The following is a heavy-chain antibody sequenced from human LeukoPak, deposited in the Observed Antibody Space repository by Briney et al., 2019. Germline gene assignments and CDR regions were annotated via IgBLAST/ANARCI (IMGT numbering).Heavy chain of an antibody. Sequence: GGSLRLSCTASGFTFSDYAMSWVRQAPGKGLEWVARITSKTSGEATDYAAPVRGRFTISRDDSKATLYLQMDSLETEDTAIYYCTTYRYSYGSTGYSYFDYWGQGILVTVSS. CDR3: TTYRYSYGSTGYSYFDY. V-gene: IGHV3-15*01. CDR2: ITSKTSGEAT. J-gene: IGHJ4*02. D-gene: IGHD3-22*01. CDR1: GFTFSDYA.